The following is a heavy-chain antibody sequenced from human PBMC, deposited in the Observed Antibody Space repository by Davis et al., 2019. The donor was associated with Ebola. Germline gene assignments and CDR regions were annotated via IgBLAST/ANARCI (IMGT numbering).Heavy chain of an antibody. CDR1: GYAFTSYA. CDR2: INAGNGNT. CDR3: ARATFGYNSGWYADY. V-gene: IGHV1-3*01. D-gene: IGHD6-19*01. Sequence: ASVKVSCKASGYAFTSYAMHWVRQAPGQRLEWMGWINAGNGNTKYSKRFQGRVTITTDTSASTAYLDLSSLRSDDTAVFYCARATFGYNSGWYADYWGQGTLVTVSS. J-gene: IGHJ4*02.